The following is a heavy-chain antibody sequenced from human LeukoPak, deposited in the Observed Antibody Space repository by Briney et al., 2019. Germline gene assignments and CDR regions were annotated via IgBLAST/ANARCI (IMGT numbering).Heavy chain of an antibody. J-gene: IGHJ4*02. Sequence: SETLSLTCTVSGYSISSGYDWGWIRQPPGKGLEWIGSIYHSGSTYYNPSLKSRVTISVDTSKNQFSLKLSSVTAADTAVYYCAREQEGNYYDSSGYYGVGYWGQGSLVTVSS. CDR3: AREQEGNYYDSSGYYGVGY. V-gene: IGHV4-38-2*02. CDR1: GYSISSGYD. CDR2: IYHSGST. D-gene: IGHD3-22*01.